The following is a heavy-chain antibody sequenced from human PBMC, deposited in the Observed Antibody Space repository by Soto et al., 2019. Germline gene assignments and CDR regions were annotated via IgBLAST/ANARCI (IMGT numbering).Heavy chain of an antibody. D-gene: IGHD4-17*01. CDR3: ARTTAVPNTLRSRYFFDY. CDR2: VYYSGTT. Sequence: SETLSLTRYISGGSVSDKTYYWSWIRQPPGKRLEWIGYVYYSGTTNYNPSLKSRVTISVDLSKNRLSLRLSSVTTADTALYYCARTTAVPNTLRSRYFFDYWGQGTLVTVSS. V-gene: IGHV4-61*01. CDR1: GGSVSDKTYY. J-gene: IGHJ4*02.